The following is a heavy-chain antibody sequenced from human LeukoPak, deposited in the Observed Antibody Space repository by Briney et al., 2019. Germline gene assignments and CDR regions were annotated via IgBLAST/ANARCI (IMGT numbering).Heavy chain of an antibody. CDR1: GFTFSSYG. CDR2: ISSSGSTI. CDR3: ARSTHLPRDWGDY. V-gene: IGHV3-48*04. Sequence: PGGSLRLSCAASGFTFSSYGMSWVRQAPGKGLEWVSAISSSGSTIYYADSVKGRFTISRDNAKNSLYLQMNSLRAEDTAVYYCARSTHLPRDWGDYWGQGTLVTVSS. J-gene: IGHJ4*02. D-gene: IGHD3-16*01.